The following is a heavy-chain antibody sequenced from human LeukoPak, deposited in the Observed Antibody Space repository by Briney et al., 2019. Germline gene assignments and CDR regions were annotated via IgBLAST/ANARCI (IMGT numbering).Heavy chain of an antibody. J-gene: IGHJ4*02. CDR2: ISWNSGSI. V-gene: IGHV3-9*01. CDR3: AKDITYDFWSGIDY. Sequence: GGSLRLSCAASGFTFDDYAMHWVRQAPGKGLERVSGISWNSGSIGYADSVKGRFTISRDNAKNSLYLQMNSLRAEDTALYYCAKDITYDFWSGIDYWGQGTLVTVSS. CDR1: GFTFDDYA. D-gene: IGHD3-3*01.